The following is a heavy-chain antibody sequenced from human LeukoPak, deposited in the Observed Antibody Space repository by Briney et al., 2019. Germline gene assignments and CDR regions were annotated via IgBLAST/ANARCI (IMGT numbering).Heavy chain of an antibody. CDR2: IYTSETT. CDR1: GGSISSYY. D-gene: IGHD3-10*01. Sequence: SETLSLTCIVSGGSISSYYWSWIRQPAGKGLEWIGRIYTSETTNYNPSLKSRVTMSVDTSKNQFSLKLSSVTAADTAVYYCARAKSDGSGSCPLYGDCYYYYYMDVWGKGTTVTVSS. J-gene: IGHJ6*03. CDR3: ARAKSDGSGSCPLYGDCYYYYYMDV. V-gene: IGHV4-4*07.